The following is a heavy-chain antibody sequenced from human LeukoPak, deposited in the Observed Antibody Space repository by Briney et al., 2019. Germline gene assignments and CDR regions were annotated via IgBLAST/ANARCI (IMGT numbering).Heavy chain of an antibody. CDR3: ARGGRWELPRPYAFDI. CDR1: GYTFSSYG. CDR2: ISVYNGHT. V-gene: IGHV1-18*01. D-gene: IGHD1-26*01. Sequence: ASVKVSCKASGYTFSSYGITWVRQAPGQGLEGMGWISVYNGHTNYAQKFQGRVTMTTDTSTSTAYMELRSLRSDDTAVYYCARGGRWELPRPYAFDIWGQGTMVTVSS. J-gene: IGHJ3*02.